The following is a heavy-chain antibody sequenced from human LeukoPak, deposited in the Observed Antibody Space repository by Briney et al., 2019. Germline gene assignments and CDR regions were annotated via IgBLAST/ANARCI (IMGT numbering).Heavy chain of an antibody. CDR3: ATVVDSSGYSPFDY. V-gene: IGHV1-24*01. CDR1: GYTLTELS. CDR2: FDPEDGET. D-gene: IGHD3-22*01. J-gene: IGHJ4*02. Sequence: ASVKVSCKVSGYTLTELSMHWVRQAPGKGLEWMGGFDPEDGETIYAQKFQGRVTMTEDTSTDTAYMELSSLRSEDTAVYYCATVVDSSGYSPFDYWGQGTLVTVSS.